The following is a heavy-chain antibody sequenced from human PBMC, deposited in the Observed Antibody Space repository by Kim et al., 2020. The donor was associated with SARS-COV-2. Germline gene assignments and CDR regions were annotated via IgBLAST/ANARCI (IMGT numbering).Heavy chain of an antibody. D-gene: IGHD3-3*01. J-gene: IGHJ4*02. V-gene: IGHV4-59*01. Sequence: NPSLKSRVTISVDTSKNPFSLKLSSVTAADTAVYYCAREGRFFEWQRIDYWGQGTLVTVSS. CDR3: AREGRFFEWQRIDY.